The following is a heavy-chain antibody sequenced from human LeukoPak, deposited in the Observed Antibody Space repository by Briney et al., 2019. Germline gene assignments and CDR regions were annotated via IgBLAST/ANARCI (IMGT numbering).Heavy chain of an antibody. D-gene: IGHD6-19*01. J-gene: IGHJ4*02. CDR2: IKSKTDGGTT. CDR1: GFTFSNAW. V-gene: IGHV3-15*01. CDR3: TKYRSGWSQDY. Sequence: PGGSLRLSCAASGFTFSNAWTNWVRQAPGKRLEWVGRIKSKTDGGTTTYAAPVKGRFTISRDDSKNTLYLQMNSLEIEDTAVYYCTKYRSGWSQDYWGQGTLVTVSS.